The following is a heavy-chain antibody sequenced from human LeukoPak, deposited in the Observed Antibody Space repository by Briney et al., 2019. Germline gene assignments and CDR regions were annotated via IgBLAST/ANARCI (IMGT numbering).Heavy chain of an antibody. CDR3: ARDLYQGMDV. D-gene: IGHD2-2*01. CDR1: GFTFSSYS. Sequence: GGSLRLSCAASGFTFSSYSMNWVRQAPGKGLEWVSYISSSSSTIYYADSAKGRFTISRDNAKNSLYLQMNSLRAEDTAVYYCARDLYQGMDVWGQGTTVTVSS. J-gene: IGHJ6*02. CDR2: ISSSSSTI. V-gene: IGHV3-48*01.